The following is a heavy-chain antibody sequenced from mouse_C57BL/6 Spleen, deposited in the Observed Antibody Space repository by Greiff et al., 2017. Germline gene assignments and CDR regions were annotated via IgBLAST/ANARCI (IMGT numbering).Heavy chain of an antibody. J-gene: IGHJ3*01. CDR3: ARGSSNYPWFAY. CDR2: IHPNSGST. D-gene: IGHD2-5*01. V-gene: IGHV1-64*01. Sequence: QVQLQQPGAELVKPGASVKLSCKASGYTFTSYWMHWVKQRPGQGLEWIGMIHPNSGSTNYNAKLQSKATLPVAKSSSTAYMQLSSLTSEDSAVYYCARGSSNYPWFAYWGQGTLVTVSA. CDR1: GYTFTSYW.